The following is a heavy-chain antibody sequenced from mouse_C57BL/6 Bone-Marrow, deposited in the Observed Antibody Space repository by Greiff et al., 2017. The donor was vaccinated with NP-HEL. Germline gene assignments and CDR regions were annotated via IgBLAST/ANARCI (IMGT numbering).Heavy chain of an antibody. D-gene: IGHD2-2*01. CDR2: IWRGGST. J-gene: IGHJ3*01. CDR3: AKNGGLPSWFAY. Sequence: VQLLQSGPGLVQPSQSLSITCAVSGFSLTSYGVHWVRQSPGKGLEWLGAIWRGGSTDYNAAFMSRLSITKDNSKSQVFFKMNSLQADDTAIYYCAKNGGLPSWFAYWGQGTLVTVSA. CDR1: GFSLTSYG. V-gene: IGHV2-5*01.